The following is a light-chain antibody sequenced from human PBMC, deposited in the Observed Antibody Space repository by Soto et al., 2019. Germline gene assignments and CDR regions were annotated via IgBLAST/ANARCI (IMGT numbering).Light chain of an antibody. CDR1: QNIFTY. CDR2: ATP. CDR3: QHSYSSPT. Sequence: DIQVTQSPSSLSASVGDRVTITCRASQNIFTYLNWYQQRPGQAPNLLIYATPNLQSGVPSRFSGSGSGTDFTLTISXLQPEDFATYYCQHSYSSPTFGQGTKVDIK. J-gene: IGKJ2*01. V-gene: IGKV1-39*01.